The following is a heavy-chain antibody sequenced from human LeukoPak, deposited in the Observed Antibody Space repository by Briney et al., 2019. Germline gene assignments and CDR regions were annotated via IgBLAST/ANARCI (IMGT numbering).Heavy chain of an antibody. Sequence: PSETLSLTCAVYGESFSGYYWSWIRQPPGKGLEWIGEINHSGTTNYNPSLKSRVTISVDTSKNQFSLKLSSVTAADTAVYYCARYLGAAAAPNWFDPWGQGTLVTVSS. CDR1: GESFSGYY. D-gene: IGHD6-13*01. CDR2: INHSGTT. V-gene: IGHV4-34*01. J-gene: IGHJ5*02. CDR3: ARYLGAAAAPNWFDP.